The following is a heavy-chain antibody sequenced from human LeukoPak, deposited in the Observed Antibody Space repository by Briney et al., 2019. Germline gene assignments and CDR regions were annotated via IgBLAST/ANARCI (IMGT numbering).Heavy chain of an antibody. CDR3: AKVSVGPLSRPTHVALYYGMDV. J-gene: IGHJ6*02. Sequence: SGGSLRVSCEASGFTFNKFAMSWVRQAPGEGPEWVSAIGSSGATTYYADSVKGRCTISRDNSKNTVYLEMNSLRAEDTAIYYCAKVSVGPLSRPTHVALYYGMDVWGQGTTVTVSS. V-gene: IGHV3-23*01. D-gene: IGHD2-8*01. CDR2: IGSSGATT. CDR1: GFTFNKFA.